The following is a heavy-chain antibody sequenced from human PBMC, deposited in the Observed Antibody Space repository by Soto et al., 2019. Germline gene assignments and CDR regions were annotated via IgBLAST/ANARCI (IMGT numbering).Heavy chain of an antibody. CDR1: GGSFSGYY. D-gene: IGHD3-10*01. CDR3: ARGRIGITMVRGVYYYFDY. V-gene: IGHV4-34*01. J-gene: IGHJ4*02. CDR2: INHSGST. Sequence: TSETLSLTCAVYGGSFSGYYWSWIRQPPGKGLEWIGEINHSGSTNYNPSLKSRVIISVDTSKNQFSLKLSSVTAADTAVYYCARGRIGITMVRGVYYYFDYWGQGTLVTVSS.